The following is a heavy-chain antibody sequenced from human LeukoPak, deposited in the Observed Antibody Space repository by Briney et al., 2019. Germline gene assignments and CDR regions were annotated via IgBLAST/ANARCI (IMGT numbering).Heavy chain of an antibody. V-gene: IGHV1-2*02. CDR2: INPNSGGT. Sequence: ASVKVSCKASGYTFTGYYMHWVRQAPGQGLEWMGWINPNSGGTNYAQKFRGRVTMTRDTSISTAYMELSRLRSDDTAVYYCARDYVVVVPAATNWFDPWGQGTLVTVSS. CDR1: GYTFTGYY. CDR3: ARDYVVVVPAATNWFDP. D-gene: IGHD2-2*01. J-gene: IGHJ5*02.